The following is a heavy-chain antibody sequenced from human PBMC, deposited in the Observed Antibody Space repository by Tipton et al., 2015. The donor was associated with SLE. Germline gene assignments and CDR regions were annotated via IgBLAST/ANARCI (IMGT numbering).Heavy chain of an antibody. Sequence: TLSLTCTVSGGSISSGSYYWSWIRQPAGKGLEWIGYIYYSGSTNYNPSLKSRVTISVDTSKNQFSLKLSSVTAADTAVYYCAGQRQYYDFWSGYFDAFDIWGQGTMVTVSS. D-gene: IGHD3-3*01. CDR2: IYYSGST. CDR3: AGQRQYYDFWSGYFDAFDI. CDR1: GGSISSGSYY. V-gene: IGHV4-61*10. J-gene: IGHJ3*02.